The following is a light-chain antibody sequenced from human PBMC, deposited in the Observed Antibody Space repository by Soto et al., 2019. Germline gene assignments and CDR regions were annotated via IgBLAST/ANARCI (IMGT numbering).Light chain of an antibody. Sequence: QSVLTQPPSASGTPGQRVTISCSGSSSNIGSNTVNWYQQLPGTAPKLLIYSNNQRPSWVPDRFSGSKSGTSAALAISGPQYEDEADYYCAAWDDSLNGLVFGGGTKLTVL. CDR1: SSNIGSNT. CDR2: SNN. J-gene: IGLJ2*01. V-gene: IGLV1-44*01. CDR3: AAWDDSLNGLV.